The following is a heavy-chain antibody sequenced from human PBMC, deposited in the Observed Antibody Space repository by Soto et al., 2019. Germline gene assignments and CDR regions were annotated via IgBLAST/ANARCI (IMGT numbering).Heavy chain of an antibody. Sequence: RCTVCGGCVRSGGYYWRWISQHPGKGLEWIGYIYYSGSTYYNPSLKSRVTISVDTSKNQFSLKLSSVTAADTAVYYCAGRDTAMVLRYYYYGMDVWGQGTTVIVSS. D-gene: IGHD5-18*01. V-gene: IGHV4-31*03. CDR1: GGCVRSGGYY. CDR2: IYYSGST. CDR3: AGRDTAMVLRYYYYGMDV. J-gene: IGHJ6*02.